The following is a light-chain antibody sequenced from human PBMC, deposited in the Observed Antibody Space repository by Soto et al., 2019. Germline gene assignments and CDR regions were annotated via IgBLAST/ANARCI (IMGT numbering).Light chain of an antibody. V-gene: IGKV3-20*01. CDR1: QSVSSSY. J-gene: IGKJ2*01. CDR3: QQYGSSSYT. CDR2: GAS. Sequence: EIVLTQSPGTLSLSPGERATLSGRASQSVSSSYLAWYQKKPGQAPRLLIYGASSRATGIPDRFSGSGSGTDVTLTISRLEPEDFAVYYCQQYGSSSYTFGQGTKLEIK.